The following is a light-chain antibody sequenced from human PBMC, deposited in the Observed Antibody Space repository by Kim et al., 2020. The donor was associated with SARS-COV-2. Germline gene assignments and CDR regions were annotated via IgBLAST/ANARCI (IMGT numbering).Light chain of an antibody. CDR3: QQRGNWPLT. CDR2: DAS. Sequence: EIVLTQSPATLSLSPGERATLSCRASQSVGNFLGWYQQKPGQAPRLLIYDASNRATGIPARFSGSGSGTDFTLTISTLEPEDFAVYYCQQRGNWPLTFGGGTKVDIK. J-gene: IGKJ4*01. CDR1: QSVGNF. V-gene: IGKV3-11*01.